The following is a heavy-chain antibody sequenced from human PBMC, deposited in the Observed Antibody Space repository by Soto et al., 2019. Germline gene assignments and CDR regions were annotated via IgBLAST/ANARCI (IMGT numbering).Heavy chain of an antibody. CDR3: AREVSGVLLWFGELLGPQGWFDP. J-gene: IGHJ5*02. Sequence: PGGSLRLSCAASGFTFSDYYMSWIRQAPGKGLEWVSYISSSSSYTNYADSVKGRFTISRDNAKNSLYLQMNSLRAEDTAVYYCAREVSGVLLWFGELLGPQGWFDPWGQGTLVTVSS. CDR1: GFTFSDYY. D-gene: IGHD3-10*01. CDR2: ISSSSSYT. V-gene: IGHV3-11*05.